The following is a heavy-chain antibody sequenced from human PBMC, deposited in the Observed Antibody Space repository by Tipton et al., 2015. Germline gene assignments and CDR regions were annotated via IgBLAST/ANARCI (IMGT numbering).Heavy chain of an antibody. CDR1: GFTFYTYA. J-gene: IGHJ4*02. D-gene: IGHD2-8*01. CDR2: ISSSGSTI. Sequence: SLRLSCAASGFTFYTYAMSWVRQAPGKGLEWVSYISSSGSTIYYADSVKGRFTISRDNAKNSLYLQLNSLRAEDTAVYYCARKRMGFFDYWGQGTLVTVSS. V-gene: IGHV3-11*01. CDR3: ARKRMGFFDY.